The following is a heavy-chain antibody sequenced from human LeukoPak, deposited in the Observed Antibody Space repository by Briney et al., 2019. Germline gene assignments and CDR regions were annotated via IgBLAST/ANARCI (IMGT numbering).Heavy chain of an antibody. J-gene: IGHJ4*02. Sequence: SETLSLTCAVYGGSFSGYYWSWIRQPAGKGLDWIGRISTSGSTNYNPSLKSRVTISVDTSKNQFSLRLSSMTAADTAVYYCARGAGTGTLLYYFDYWGQGTLVTVSS. CDR3: ARGAGTGTLLYYFDY. CDR1: GGSFSGYY. CDR2: ISTSGST. D-gene: IGHD1-1*01. V-gene: IGHV4-59*10.